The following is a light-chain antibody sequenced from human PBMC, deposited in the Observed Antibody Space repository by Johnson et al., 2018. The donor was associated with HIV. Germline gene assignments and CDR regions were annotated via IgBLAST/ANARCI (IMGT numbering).Light chain of an antibody. CDR3: GTWDSSLSAHV. CDR2: DNN. Sequence: QSVLTQPPSVSAAPGQKVTISCSASNSNIVNIYISWYQQLPGAAPKLFIYDNNKRPSGIPDRFSGSKSGTSATLGITGLQTGDEADYYCGTWDSSLSAHVFGTGTKVTVL. CDR1: NSNIVNIY. J-gene: IGLJ1*01. V-gene: IGLV1-51*01.